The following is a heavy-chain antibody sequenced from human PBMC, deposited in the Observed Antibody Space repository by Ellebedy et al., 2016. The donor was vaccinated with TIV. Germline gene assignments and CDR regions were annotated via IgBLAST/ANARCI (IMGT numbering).Heavy chain of an antibody. V-gene: IGHV3-30*03. CDR3: ATHYSDTSGNHYAGGY. J-gene: IGHJ4*02. Sequence: GESLKTSCAASGFIFSSYGMHWVRPAPGKGLEWVAGISYDGRNKNYADSVKGRFIISRDNSKSTLYLQMNSLRPEDTAVYYCATHYSDTSGNHYAGGYWGQGTLGTVSS. CDR2: ISYDGRNK. CDR1: GFIFSSYG. D-gene: IGHD3-22*01.